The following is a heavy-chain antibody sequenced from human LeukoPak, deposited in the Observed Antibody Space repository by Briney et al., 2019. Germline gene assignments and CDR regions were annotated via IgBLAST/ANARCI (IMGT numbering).Heavy chain of an antibody. J-gene: IGHJ6*03. CDR1: GFTFGNAW. CDR3: TAIREYCDSAGCYSPYFYYYMDV. V-gene: IGHV3-15*01. CDR2: IKTKQDGGTT. Sequence: PGMSLRLACAASGFTFGNAWMNWVRQAPGKGLEWVGRIKTKQDGGTTDYATPVKGRFTISRDDSRNTLYLQMNSLRTDDTAIYYCTAIREYCDSAGCYSPYFYYYMDVWGKGTTVAVSS. D-gene: IGHD2-15*01.